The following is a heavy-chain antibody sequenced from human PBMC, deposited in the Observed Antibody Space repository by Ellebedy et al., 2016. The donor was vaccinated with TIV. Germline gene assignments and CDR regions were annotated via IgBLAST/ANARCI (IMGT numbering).Heavy chain of an antibody. J-gene: IGHJ4*02. CDR2: TSSSGTSI. CDR3: ANEQFGRLQLLANVDY. D-gene: IGHD1/OR15-1a*01. CDR1: GFTFSSSS. V-gene: IGHV3-21*01. Sequence: PGGSLRLSCAASGFTFSSSSMNWVSQAPGKGLEWVASTSSSGTSIYYADSVRGRFTISRDNAENSLYLQMTSLRAEDTAVYYCANEQFGRLQLLANVDYWGRGTLVTVSS.